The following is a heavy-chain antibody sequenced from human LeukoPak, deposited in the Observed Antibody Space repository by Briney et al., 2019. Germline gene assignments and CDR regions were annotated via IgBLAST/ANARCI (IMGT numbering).Heavy chain of an antibody. CDR3: ARGYSGSYGRFDY. D-gene: IGHD1-26*01. CDR1: GGSISSFY. Sequence: PSETLSLTCTVSGGSISSFYWSWIRQPPGKGLEWIGYIYYSGNTNYNPSLKNRVTISVDTSKNRFSLKLSSVTAADTAVYYCARGYSGSYGRFDYWGQGTLVTVSS. V-gene: IGHV4-59*01. J-gene: IGHJ4*02. CDR2: IYYSGNT.